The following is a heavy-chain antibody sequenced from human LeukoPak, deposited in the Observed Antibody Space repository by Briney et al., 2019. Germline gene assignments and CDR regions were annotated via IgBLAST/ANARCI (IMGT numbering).Heavy chain of an antibody. CDR1: GGTFSSYA. CDR3: ARDHDLGFDY. Sequence: ASVRVSCKASGGTFSSYAISWVRQAPGQGLEWMGRIIPILGIANYAQKFQGRVTITADKSTSTAYMELSSLRSEDTAVYYCARDHDLGFDYWGQGTLVTVSS. J-gene: IGHJ4*02. CDR2: IIPILGIA. V-gene: IGHV1-69*04. D-gene: IGHD3-3*01.